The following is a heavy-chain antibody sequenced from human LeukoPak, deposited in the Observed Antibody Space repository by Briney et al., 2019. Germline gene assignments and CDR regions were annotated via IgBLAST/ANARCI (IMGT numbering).Heavy chain of an antibody. Sequence: SETLSLTCTVSGGSISSGDYYWSWIRQPPGKGLEWIGYIYYSGSTYYNPSLKSRVTISIDTSKNQFSLKLSSVTAADTAVYYCARDDHSGYFDYWGQGTLVTVSS. CDR1: GGSISSGDYY. V-gene: IGHV4-30-4*08. D-gene: IGHD3-10*01. J-gene: IGHJ4*02. CDR3: ARDDHSGYFDY. CDR2: IYYSGST.